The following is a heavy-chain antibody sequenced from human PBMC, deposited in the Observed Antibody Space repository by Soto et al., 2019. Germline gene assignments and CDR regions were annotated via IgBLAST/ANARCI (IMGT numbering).Heavy chain of an antibody. D-gene: IGHD3-10*01. CDR2: ILHTGGT. CDR3: ARLQFGEGFDY. CDR1: GSCLSGGGCS. V-gene: IGHV4-30-2*01. Sequence: PSETLSLTCAVSGSCLSGGGCSWSWIRQPPGKGLEWIGYILHTGGTQYNPSLKSRVSMSVDKSKNQFSLHLTSVTAADTAVYYCARLQFGEGFDYWGQGALVTVSS. J-gene: IGHJ4*02.